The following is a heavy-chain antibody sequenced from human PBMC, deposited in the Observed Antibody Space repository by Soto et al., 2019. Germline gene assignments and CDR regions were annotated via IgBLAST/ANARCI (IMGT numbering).Heavy chain of an antibody. J-gene: IGHJ5*02. CDR1: GYTFTSYD. CDR2: MNPNSGNT. V-gene: IGHV1-8*01. D-gene: IGHD3-22*01. CDR3: ARSDYDSSGYYYYNWFDP. Sequence: ASVKVSCKASGYTFTSYDINWVRQATGQGLERVGWMNPNSGNTGYAQKFQGRVTMTRNTSISTAYMELSSLRSEDTAVYYCARSDYDSSGYYYYNWFDPWGQGTLVTVSS.